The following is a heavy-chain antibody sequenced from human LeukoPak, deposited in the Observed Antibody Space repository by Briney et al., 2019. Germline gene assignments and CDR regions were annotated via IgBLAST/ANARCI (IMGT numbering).Heavy chain of an antibody. CDR1: GFTFSSYG. D-gene: IGHD2-2*01. CDR3: AKDREDIVVVPAASAAGL. V-gene: IGHV3-30*18. CDR2: ISYDGSNK. J-gene: IGHJ4*02. Sequence: SLRLSCAASGFTFSSYGMHWVRQAPGKGLEWVAVISYDGSNKYYADSVKGRFTISRDNSKNTLYLQMNSLRAEDTAVYYCAKDREDIVVVPAASAAGLWGQGTLVTVSS.